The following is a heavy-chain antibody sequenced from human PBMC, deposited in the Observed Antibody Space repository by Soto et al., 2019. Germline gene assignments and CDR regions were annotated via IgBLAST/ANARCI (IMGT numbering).Heavy chain of an antibody. D-gene: IGHD5-12*01. V-gene: IGHV4-31*03. CDR3: AREAIEMATVDY. Sequence: QVQLQESGPGLVKPSQTLSLTCTVSGGSISSGGYYWSWIRQHPGKGLEWIGYIYYSGSTYYNPSLKRRVTISEDTSKNQFSLKLSSVTAADTAVYYCAREAIEMATVDYWGQGTLVTVSS. J-gene: IGHJ4*02. CDR2: IYYSGST. CDR1: GGSISSGGYY.